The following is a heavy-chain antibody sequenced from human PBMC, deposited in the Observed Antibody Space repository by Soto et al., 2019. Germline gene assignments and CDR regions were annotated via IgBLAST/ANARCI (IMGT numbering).Heavy chain of an antibody. CDR2: ISSSSSYI. J-gene: IGHJ4*02. V-gene: IGHV3-21*01. Sequence: EVQLVESGGGLVKPGGSLRLSCAASGFTFSSYSMNWVRQAPGKGLEWVSSISSSSSYIYYADSVKGRFTISRDNAKNALYLQMNSLTAEDTAVYYCARVDYGDYYFDYWGQGTLVIVSS. CDR1: GFTFSSYS. D-gene: IGHD4-17*01. CDR3: ARVDYGDYYFDY.